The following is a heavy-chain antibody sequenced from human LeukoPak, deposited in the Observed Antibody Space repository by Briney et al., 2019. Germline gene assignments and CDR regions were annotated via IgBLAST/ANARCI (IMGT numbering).Heavy chain of an antibody. CDR1: GYTLTELS. J-gene: IGHJ6*02. D-gene: IGHD6-13*01. V-gene: IGHV1-24*01. CDR2: FDPEDGKT. CDR3: ATGYLVTAGLMDV. Sequence: ASVKVSCKVSGYTLTELSMFWVRQAPGKGLEWVGSFDPEDGKTVYAQKFQGRVTMTEDTSTDTAYMELSSLSSEDTAVYYCATGYLVTAGLMDVWGQGTTVTVSS.